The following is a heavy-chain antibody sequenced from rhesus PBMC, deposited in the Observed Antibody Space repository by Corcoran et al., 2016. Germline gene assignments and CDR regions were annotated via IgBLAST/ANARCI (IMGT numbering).Heavy chain of an antibody. Sequence: QVQLQESGPGLVKPSETLSLTCAVSGGSISRNYCSWIRHSPGKGLEWIGYIYGGSGNTIYNPSLKIRGTISRDTSKNQFALKLSYMTAADTAAYYCATAYEYNNYVPLDYWGQGVLVTVSS. J-gene: IGHJ4*01. CDR2: IYGGSGNT. D-gene: IGHD4-23*01. V-gene: IGHV4-147*01. CDR3: ATAYEYNNYVPLDY. CDR1: GGSISRNY.